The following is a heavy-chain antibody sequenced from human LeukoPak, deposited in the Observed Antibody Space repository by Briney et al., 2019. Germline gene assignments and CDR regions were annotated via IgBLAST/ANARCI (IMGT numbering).Heavy chain of an antibody. CDR2: IYTSGST. J-gene: IGHJ4*02. D-gene: IGHD6-13*01. V-gene: IGHV4-4*07. CDR3: ASLRAAGTIDY. Sequence: SETLSLTCTVSAGSISSTYWSWIRQPAGKGLEWIGRIYTSGSTNYNPSLKSRVTMSVDTSKNQFSLKLSPVTAADTAVYYCASLRAAGTIDYWGQGTLVTVSS. CDR1: AGSISSTY.